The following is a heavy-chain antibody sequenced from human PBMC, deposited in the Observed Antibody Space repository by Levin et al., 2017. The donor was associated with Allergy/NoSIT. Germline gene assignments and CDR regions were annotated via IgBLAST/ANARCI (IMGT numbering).Heavy chain of an antibody. D-gene: IGHD3-22*01. CDR1: GFTFNSFW. CDR2: IKQDGSEK. J-gene: IGHJ4*02. Sequence: GGSLRLSCAASGFTFNSFWMTWVRQAPGKGLEWVANIKQDGSEKNYVDSVKGRFNISRDNAKNSLYLQMNSLRAEDTALYFCVRGYDSVGHNFDYWGQGTLVSVSS. V-gene: IGHV3-7*01. CDR3: VRGYDSVGHNFDY.